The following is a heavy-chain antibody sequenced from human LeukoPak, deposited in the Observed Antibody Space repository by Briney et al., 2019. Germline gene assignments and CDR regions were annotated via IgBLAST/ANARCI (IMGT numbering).Heavy chain of an antibody. D-gene: IGHD6-19*01. CDR2: IYPADSDT. V-gene: IGHV5-51*01. J-gene: IGHJ4*02. CDR3: ARKYTSGWPN. Sequence: GESLKISCKTSGYGFTTYWVGWVRQIPGKGLEWMGIIYPADSDTTYSPSFQGQVTISADKSISTAYLQWSSLKASDTAMYYCARKYTSGWPNWGQGTLVTVSS. CDR1: GYGFTTYW.